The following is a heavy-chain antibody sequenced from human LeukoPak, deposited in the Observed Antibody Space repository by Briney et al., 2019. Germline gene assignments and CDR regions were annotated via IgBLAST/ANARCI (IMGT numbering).Heavy chain of an antibody. CDR2: ISSTSGYI. D-gene: IGHD1/OR15-1a*01. J-gene: IGHJ6*03. V-gene: IGHV3-21*01. CDR3: ARGRTTTWNSDLGRKNYYYYYMDV. CDR1: GFTFSTYS. Sequence: GGSLRLSYAASGFTFSTYSIYWVRQSPGKGLEWVSSISSTSGYIYYADSVKGRFTISRDNAKNSLFLQMNSLRAEDTAVYYCARGRTTTWNSDLGRKNYYYYYMDVWGNGTTVTVSS.